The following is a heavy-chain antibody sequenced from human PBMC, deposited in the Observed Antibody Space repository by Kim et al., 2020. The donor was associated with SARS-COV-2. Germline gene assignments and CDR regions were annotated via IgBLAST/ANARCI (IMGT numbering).Heavy chain of an antibody. CDR3: AKGAIVATIEGLTDY. Sequence: GGSLRLSCAASGFTFSRYVMSWFRKVPGKWLDWVSALSGSGGSTYYADSVKGRFTISRDNSKNTLYLQMNSLIAGDTSVYYCAKGAIVATIEGLTDYWGQGALVTVSS. CDR1: GFTFSRYV. CDR2: LSGSGGST. V-gene: IGHV3-23*01. D-gene: IGHD5-12*01. J-gene: IGHJ4*02.